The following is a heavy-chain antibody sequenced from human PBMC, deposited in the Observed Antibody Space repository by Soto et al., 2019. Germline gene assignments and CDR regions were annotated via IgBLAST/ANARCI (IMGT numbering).Heavy chain of an antibody. CDR3: ARDVSGYDDWFDP. V-gene: IGHV1-3*01. D-gene: IGHD5-12*01. CDR2: INAGNGNT. J-gene: IGHJ5*02. CDR1: GYTFTSYA. Sequence: QVQLVQSGAEVKKPGASVKVSCKASGYTFTSYAMHWVRQAPGQRLEWMGWINAGNGNTKYSQKFQGRVTITRDTSASTADMELSSLRSEATAVYYCARDVSGYDDWFDPWGQGTLVTVSS.